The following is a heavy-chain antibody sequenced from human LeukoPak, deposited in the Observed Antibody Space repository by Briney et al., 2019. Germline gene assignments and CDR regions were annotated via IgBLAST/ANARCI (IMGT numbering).Heavy chain of an antibody. CDR1: GYTFTSYG. D-gene: IGHD6-13*01. V-gene: IGHV1-18*01. Sequence: ASVKVSCKASGYTFTSYGISWVRQAPGQGLEWMGWISAYNGNTNYAQKLQGRVTMTTGTSTSTAYMELRSLRSDDTAVYYCARGSSWYPSPPFDPWGQGTLVTVSS. CDR3: ARGSSWYPSPPFDP. CDR2: ISAYNGNT. J-gene: IGHJ5*02.